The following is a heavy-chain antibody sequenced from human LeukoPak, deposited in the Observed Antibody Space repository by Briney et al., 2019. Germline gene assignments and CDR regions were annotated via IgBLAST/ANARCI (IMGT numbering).Heavy chain of an antibody. CDR3: ARQGRDSDTVYYYYYMDV. CDR1: GGSISSYY. Sequence: SETPSLTCTVSGGSISSYYWSWIRQPPGKGLEWIGYIYTSGSTNYNPSLKSRVTISVDTSKNQFSLKLSSVTAADTAVHYCARQGRDSDTVYYYYYMDVWGKGTTVTVSS. J-gene: IGHJ6*03. CDR2: IYTSGST. D-gene: IGHD3-9*01. V-gene: IGHV4-4*09.